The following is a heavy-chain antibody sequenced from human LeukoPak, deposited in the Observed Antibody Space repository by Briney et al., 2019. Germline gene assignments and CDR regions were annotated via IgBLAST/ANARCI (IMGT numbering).Heavy chain of an antibody. J-gene: IGHJ4*02. V-gene: IGHV4-31*03. CDR1: GGSISSGGYY. CDR3: ARDPYGSIDY. Sequence: PSQTVTLTCTVSGGSISSGGYYWSWIRQHPGKGLEWIGHIYYSGSTYYNPSLKSRVTISVDTSKNQFSLKLSSVTAADTAVYYCARDPYGSIDYSGQGTLVTVSS. D-gene: IGHD3-10*01. CDR2: IYYSGST.